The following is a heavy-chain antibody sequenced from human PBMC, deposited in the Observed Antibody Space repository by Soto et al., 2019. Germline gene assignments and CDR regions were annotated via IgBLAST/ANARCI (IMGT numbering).Heavy chain of an antibody. D-gene: IGHD6-25*01. CDR2: ISGYNENT. CDR3: ARDVWGTAAAGSYYFDY. CDR1: GYSFSNYG. V-gene: IGHV1-18*01. J-gene: IGHJ4*02. Sequence: QVQLMQSGAEVKKPGASVRVSCKTSGYSFSNYGVAWVRQAPGQGLEWMGWISGYNENTNSAQHLQDRITMTTDTFMSTAYMELRSLRSDDTAFYYCARDVWGTAAAGSYYFDYWGQATVVTVSS.